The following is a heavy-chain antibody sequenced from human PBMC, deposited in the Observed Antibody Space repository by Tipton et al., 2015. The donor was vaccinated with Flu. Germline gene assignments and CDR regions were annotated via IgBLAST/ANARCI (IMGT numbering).Heavy chain of an antibody. CDR2: IVHSGST. Sequence: TLSLTCVVYGESFRGSYWSWIRQPQGKGLEWIGEIVHSGSTNNNPSLKSRVTISKDTSKKQFSLNLRSMTAADTAVYYCARRTYDKSGFDYWGQGTLVTVSS. D-gene: IGHD3-3*01. V-gene: IGHV4-34*12. CDR3: ARRTYDKSGFDY. CDR1: GESFRGSY. J-gene: IGHJ4*02.